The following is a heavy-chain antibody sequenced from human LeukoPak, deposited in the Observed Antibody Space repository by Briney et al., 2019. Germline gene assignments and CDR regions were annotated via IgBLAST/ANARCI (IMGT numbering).Heavy chain of an antibody. V-gene: IGHV4-34*01. Sequence: SETLSLTCAVYGGSFSGYYWSWIRQPPGKGLEWIGEINHSGSTNYNPSLKSRLTISVDTSKNQSSLKLSSVTAADTAVYYCARGLSAIVHWGQGTLVTVSS. CDR3: ARGLSAIVH. D-gene: IGHD2-21*02. CDR2: INHSGST. J-gene: IGHJ4*02. CDR1: GGSFSGYY.